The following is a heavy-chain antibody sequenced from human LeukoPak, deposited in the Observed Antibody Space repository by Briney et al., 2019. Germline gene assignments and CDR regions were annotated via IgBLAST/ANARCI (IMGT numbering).Heavy chain of an antibody. CDR2: IRSKANSYAT. Sequence: PGGSLRLSCAASGFTFSGSAVHWVRQASGKGLEWVGRIRSKANSYATAYAASVKGRFTISRDDSKNTAYLQMNSLKTEDTAVYYCTRNLGYCSSTSCYAFDYWGQGTLVTVSS. CDR3: TRNLGYCSSTSCYAFDY. J-gene: IGHJ4*02. D-gene: IGHD2-2*01. CDR1: GFTFSGSA. V-gene: IGHV3-73*01.